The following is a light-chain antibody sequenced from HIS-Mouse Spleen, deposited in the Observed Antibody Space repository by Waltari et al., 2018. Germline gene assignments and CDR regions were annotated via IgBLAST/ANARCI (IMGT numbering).Light chain of an antibody. CDR1: SSNIGSNT. CDR2: SNN. V-gene: IGLV1-44*01. Sequence: QSVLTQPPSASGTPGQRVTIPCSGSSSNIGSNTGNWYQQLPGTAPKLLIYSNNQRPSGVPDRFSGSKSGTSASLAISGLQSEDEADYYCAAWDDSLNGYVFGTGTKVTVL. J-gene: IGLJ1*01. CDR3: AAWDDSLNGYV.